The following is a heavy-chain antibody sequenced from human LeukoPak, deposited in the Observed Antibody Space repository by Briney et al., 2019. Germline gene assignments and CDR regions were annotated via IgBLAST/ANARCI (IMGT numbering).Heavy chain of an antibody. D-gene: IGHD6-13*01. CDR1: GGSISSYY. Sequence: PSETLSLTCTVSGGSISSYYWSYIRQPPGKGLEWIGHLYYTGSTNYNPSLKSRVIVSVDTSRNQFSLKLSSVTAADTAVYYCARSLTSNWYDGAFDVWGQGTMVTVSS. CDR2: LYYTGST. V-gene: IGHV4-59*01. CDR3: ARSLTSNWYDGAFDV. J-gene: IGHJ3*01.